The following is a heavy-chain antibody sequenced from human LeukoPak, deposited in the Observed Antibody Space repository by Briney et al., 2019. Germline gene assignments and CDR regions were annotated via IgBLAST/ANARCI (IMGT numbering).Heavy chain of an antibody. V-gene: IGHV4-4*07. CDR2: LHISGST. J-gene: IGHJ4*02. Sequence: PSETLSLTCTLFGGSISSYYWSWFRQPAGKGLEWVGRLHISGSTNYNPSLKSRATMSVDTSKNQFSLKLRSVTAADTALYFCARGRLADYGDYEGFEYWGQGTLVTVSS. CDR1: GGSISSYY. D-gene: IGHD4-17*01. CDR3: ARGRLADYGDYEGFEY.